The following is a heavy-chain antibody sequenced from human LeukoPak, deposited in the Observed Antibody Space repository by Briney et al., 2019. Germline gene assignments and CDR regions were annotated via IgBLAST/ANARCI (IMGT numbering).Heavy chain of an antibody. CDR1: GGSVSSSSYY. J-gene: IGHJ5*02. D-gene: IGHD7-27*01. V-gene: IGHV4-39*01. CDR3: ASLGTLRS. CDR2: ISYSGTN. Sequence: SETLSLTCTVSGGSVSSSSYYWGWIRQPPGKGLEWIGSISYSGTNYNNPSLKSRVSISIDTSKNQFSVKLPSVTAADTAIYYCASLGTLRSWGQGALVTVSS.